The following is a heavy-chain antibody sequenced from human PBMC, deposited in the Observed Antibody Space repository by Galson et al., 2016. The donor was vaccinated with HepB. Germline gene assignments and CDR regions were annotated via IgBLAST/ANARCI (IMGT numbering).Heavy chain of an antibody. CDR1: GFIFSSYA. Sequence: SLRLSCAGSGFIFSSYAFHWVRQAPGKGLEWVAAISFDGSNEYYLDSVKGRFTNSRENSKNTVYLQMNSLRAEDTAVYYCWREGFGGFDIWGQGTLVTVSS. J-gene: IGHJ3*02. CDR3: WREGFGGFDI. D-gene: IGHD4-23*01. V-gene: IGHV3-30*04. CDR2: ISFDGSNE.